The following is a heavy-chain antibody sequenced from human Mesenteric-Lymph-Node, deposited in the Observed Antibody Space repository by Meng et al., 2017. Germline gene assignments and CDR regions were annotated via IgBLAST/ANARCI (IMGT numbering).Heavy chain of an antibody. CDR2: IYTSGST. Sequence: SETLSLTCTVSGGSISSYYWSWIRQPAGKGLEWIGRIYTSGSTNYNPSLKSRVTMSVDTSKNQFSLQLNSVTPEDTAVYYCARAIAVAGHRSWYFDLWGRGTLVTVSS. V-gene: IGHV4-4*07. CDR3: ARAIAVAGHRSWYFDL. CDR1: GGSISSYY. D-gene: IGHD6-19*01. J-gene: IGHJ2*01.